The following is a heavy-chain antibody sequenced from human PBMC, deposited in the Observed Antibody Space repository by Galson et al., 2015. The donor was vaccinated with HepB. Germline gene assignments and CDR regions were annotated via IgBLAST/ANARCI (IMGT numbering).Heavy chain of an antibody. D-gene: IGHD6-19*01. CDR1: GFTFSSYW. CDR2: IKQDGSEK. Sequence: SLRLSCAASGFTFSSYWMSWVRQAPGKGLEGGANIKQDGSEKYYVDSVKGRFTISRDNAKNSLYLQMNSLRAEDTAVYYCARDLYSSGWVKTNNYGMDVWGQGTTVTVSS. J-gene: IGHJ6*02. V-gene: IGHV3-7*01. CDR3: ARDLYSSGWVKTNNYGMDV.